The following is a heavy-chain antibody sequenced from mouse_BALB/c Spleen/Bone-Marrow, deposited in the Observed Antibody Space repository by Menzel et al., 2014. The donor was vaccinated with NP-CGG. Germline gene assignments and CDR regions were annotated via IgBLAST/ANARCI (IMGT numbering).Heavy chain of an antibody. V-gene: IGHV5-17*02. CDR2: ISSGSSTI. CDR1: GFTFSSFG. CDR3: TRGGNWEDFDY. D-gene: IGHD4-1*01. Sequence: DVMLVESGGGLVQPGGSRTLSCAASGFTFSSFGMHWVRQAPEKGLEWVAYISSGSSTIFYADTVKGRFTISRDNPKNTLFLQMTSLRSEDTAIYYCTRGGNWEDFDYWGQGTTLTVSS. J-gene: IGHJ2*01.